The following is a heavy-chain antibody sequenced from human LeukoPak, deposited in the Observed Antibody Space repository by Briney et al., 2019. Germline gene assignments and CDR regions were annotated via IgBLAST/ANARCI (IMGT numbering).Heavy chain of an antibody. CDR1: GFTVSTNY. CDR2: IYTGGNT. CDR3: ARDVKGYYHYMDV. D-gene: IGHD2/OR15-2a*01. Sequence: GGSLRLSCAASGFTVSTNYMSWVRQAPGKGLEGVSVIYTGGNTYYADSVKGRFTISRDNFKNTLYLQLNSLRAEDTAVYYCARDVKGYYHYMDVWGKGTTVTISS. J-gene: IGHJ6*03. V-gene: IGHV3-66*01.